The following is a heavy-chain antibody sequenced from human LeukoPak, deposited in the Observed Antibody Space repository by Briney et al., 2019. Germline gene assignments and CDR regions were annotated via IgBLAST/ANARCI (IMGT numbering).Heavy chain of an antibody. Sequence: GRSLRLSCAASGFTFSSYGMHWVRQAPGKGLEWVAVIWYDGSNKYYADSVKGRFTISRDNSKNTLYLQMNSLRAEDTAVYYCARDGPFQTTSPYFDYWGQGTLVTVSS. CDR2: IWYDGSNK. V-gene: IGHV3-33*01. CDR3: ARDGPFQTTSPYFDY. J-gene: IGHJ4*02. D-gene: IGHD1-1*01. CDR1: GFTFSSYG.